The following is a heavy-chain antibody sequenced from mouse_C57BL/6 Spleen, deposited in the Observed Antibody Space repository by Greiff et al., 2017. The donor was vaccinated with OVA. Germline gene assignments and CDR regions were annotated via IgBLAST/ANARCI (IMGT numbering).Heavy chain of an antibody. D-gene: IGHD2-1*01. CDR2: IYPGSGST. CDR3: ARFYYGPYYFDY. V-gene: IGHV1-55*01. CDR1: GYTFTSYW. J-gene: IGHJ2*01. Sequence: QVQLQQPGAELVKPGASVKMSCKASGYTFTSYWITWVKQRPGQGLEWIGDIYPGSGSTNYNEKFKSKATLTVDTSSSTAYMQLRSLTSEDSAVYYCARFYYGPYYFDYWGKGTTLTVSS.